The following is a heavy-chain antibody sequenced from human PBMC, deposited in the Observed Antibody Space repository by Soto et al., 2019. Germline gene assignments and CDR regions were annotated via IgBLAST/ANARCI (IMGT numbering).Heavy chain of an antibody. V-gene: IGHV4-59*01. CDR1: GGSISSYY. CDR3: ASTSYSSGWYNFDFDY. D-gene: IGHD6-19*01. J-gene: IGHJ4*02. CDR2: IYYSGST. Sequence: SETLSLTCTVSGGSISSYYWSWIRQPPGKGLEWIGYIYYSGSTNYNPSLKSRVTISVDTSKNQFSLKLRSVTAADTAVYYCASTSYSSGWYNFDFDYWGQGTLVTVSS.